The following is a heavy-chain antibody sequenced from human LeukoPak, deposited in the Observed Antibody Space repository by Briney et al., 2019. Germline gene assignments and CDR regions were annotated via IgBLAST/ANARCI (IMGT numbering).Heavy chain of an antibody. D-gene: IGHD2-2*01. V-gene: IGHV3-48*01. CDR3: ARDQGCSSTSCYLFDY. J-gene: IGHJ4*02. CDR2: ISSTSSTI. CDR1: GFTFSSYY. Sequence: GSLRLSCAASGFTFSSYYMNWVRQAPGKGLEWVSYISSTSSTIYYADSVKGRFTISRDNAKNSLYLQMNTLRAEDTAVYYCARDQGCSSTSCYLFDYWGQGTLVTVSS.